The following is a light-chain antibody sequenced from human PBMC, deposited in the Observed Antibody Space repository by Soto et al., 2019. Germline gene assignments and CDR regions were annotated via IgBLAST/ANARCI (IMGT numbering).Light chain of an antibody. Sequence: DIQMAQSPSSVSASVGDRVTITCRASQDIGSWLAWYQQKPGKAPELLIYAASNLQGGVPSRFSGSGSGTDFTLTISSLQAEDFATYYCQQANNFPWTFGQGTKVDIK. CDR1: QDIGSW. CDR2: AAS. V-gene: IGKV1-12*01. CDR3: QQANNFPWT. J-gene: IGKJ1*01.